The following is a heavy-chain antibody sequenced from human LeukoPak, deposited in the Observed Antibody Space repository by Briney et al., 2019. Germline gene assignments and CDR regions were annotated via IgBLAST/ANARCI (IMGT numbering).Heavy chain of an antibody. CDR1: GASVSSGDSY. J-gene: IGHJ4*02. CDR2: ISYSGST. CDR3: ARGVALTGTNFGALDYFDF. Sequence: SETLSLTCTVSGASVSSGDSYWSWIRQPPGKGLEWIGYISYSGSTSYNPSLKSRVTILLDTSKNQFSLIMNSVTAADTAVYYCARGVALTGTNFGALDYFDFWGQGSLVTVSS. V-gene: IGHV4-30-4*01. D-gene: IGHD3-3*01.